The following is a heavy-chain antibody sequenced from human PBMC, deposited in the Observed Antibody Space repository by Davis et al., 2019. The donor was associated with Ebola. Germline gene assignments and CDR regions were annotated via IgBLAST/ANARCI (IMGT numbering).Heavy chain of an antibody. CDR3: ARVGGRVIYSSYGMDV. D-gene: IGHD5-18*01. CDR2: IYTSGST. Sequence: PSETLSLTCTVSGGSISSYYWSWIRQPAGKGLEWIGRIYTSGSTNYNPSLKSRVTMSVDTSKNQFSLKLSSVTAADTAVYYCARVGGRVIYSSYGMDVWGQGTTVTVSS. J-gene: IGHJ6*02. CDR1: GGSISSYY. V-gene: IGHV4-4*07.